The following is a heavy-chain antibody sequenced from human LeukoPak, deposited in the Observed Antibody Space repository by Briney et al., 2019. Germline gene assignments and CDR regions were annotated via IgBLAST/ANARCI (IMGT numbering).Heavy chain of an antibody. J-gene: IGHJ3*02. CDR3: ASQIADIPDAFDI. CDR1: GYSFTSYW. Sequence: GESLKTSCKGSGYSFTSYWIGWVRQMPGKGLEWKGIIYPGDSDTRYSPSFQGQVTISADKSISTAYLQWSSLKASDTAMYYCASQIADIPDAFDIWGQGTMVTVSS. CDR2: IYPGDSDT. V-gene: IGHV5-51*01. D-gene: IGHD2-2*02.